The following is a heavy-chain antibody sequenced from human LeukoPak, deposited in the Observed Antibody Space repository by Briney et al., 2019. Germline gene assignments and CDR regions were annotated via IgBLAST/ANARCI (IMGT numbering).Heavy chain of an antibody. Sequence: RRASVKVSCKASGYTFTSYGISWVRQAPGQGLEWMGWISACNGNTNYAQKLQGRVTMTTDTSTSTAYMELRSLRSDDAAVYYCARGPDCSSTSCYILVSDYYYYGMDVWGQGTTVTVSS. V-gene: IGHV1-18*01. CDR3: ARGPDCSSTSCYILVSDYYYYGMDV. J-gene: IGHJ6*02. CDR2: ISACNGNT. CDR1: GYTFTSYG. D-gene: IGHD2-2*02.